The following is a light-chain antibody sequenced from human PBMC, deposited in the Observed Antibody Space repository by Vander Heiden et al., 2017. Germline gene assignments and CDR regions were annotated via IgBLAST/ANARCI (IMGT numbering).Light chain of an antibody. CDR2: DVT. CDR1: RSDVGALDL. CDR3: CSYAGRYTGV. Sequence: QSALPQPRPVSGSPGQSVPISSSGSRSDVGALDLVAWYQKHPGKAPKILIYDVTKWPSGVPGRFSGSKSGNTATLTISGLLTEDEAEYYCCSYAGRYTGVFGGGTKVTVL. J-gene: IGLJ3*02. V-gene: IGLV2-11*01.